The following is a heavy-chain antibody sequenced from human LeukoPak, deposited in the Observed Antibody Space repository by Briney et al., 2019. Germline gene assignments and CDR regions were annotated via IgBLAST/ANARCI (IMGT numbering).Heavy chain of an antibody. CDR1: GFTFNSYA. V-gene: IGHV3-23*01. D-gene: IGHD1-26*01. J-gene: IGHJ4*02. CDR2: ISGGGSST. CDR3: AKALSGLYYFDY. Sequence: GGSLRLSCAASGFTFNSYAVRWFGQAPGKGLEWFSAISGGGSSTYYADSVKGRFTISRDNSKNTVYLQMNSLRAEDTAIYYCAKALSGLYYFDYWGQGALVTVSS.